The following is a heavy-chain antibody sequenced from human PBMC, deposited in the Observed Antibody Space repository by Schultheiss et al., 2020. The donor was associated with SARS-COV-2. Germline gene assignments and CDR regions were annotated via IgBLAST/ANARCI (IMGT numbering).Heavy chain of an antibody. CDR1: GGSFSGYY. CDR2: IYYSGST. D-gene: IGHD2/OR15-2a*01. J-gene: IGHJ4*02. V-gene: IGHV4-31*11. Sequence: SETLSLTCAVYGGSFSGYYWSWIRQHPGKGLEWIGYIYYSGSTYYNPSLKSRVTISVDTSKNQFSLKLSSVTAADTAVYYCVKEEGHGPNNFDYWGQGTLVTVSS. CDR3: VKEEGHGPNNFDY.